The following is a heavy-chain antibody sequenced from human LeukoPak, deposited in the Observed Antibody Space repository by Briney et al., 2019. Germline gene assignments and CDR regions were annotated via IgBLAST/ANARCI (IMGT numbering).Heavy chain of an antibody. V-gene: IGHV3-7*03. J-gene: IGHJ4*02. Sequence: GGSLRLSCTASGFSFSSYWMSWVRQAPGKGLEWVANIRQDGSEKYYLDSVKGRFTISRDNAKNLLYLQMNSLRAEDTAVYYCARQDRSSRWTTYYFDFWGQGTLVTVSS. CDR2: IRQDGSEK. D-gene: IGHD6-13*01. CDR3: ARQDRSSRWTTYYFDF. CDR1: GFSFSSYW.